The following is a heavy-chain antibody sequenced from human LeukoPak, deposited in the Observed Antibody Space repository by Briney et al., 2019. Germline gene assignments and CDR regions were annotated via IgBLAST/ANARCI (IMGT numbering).Heavy chain of an antibody. CDR3: AKGRCSGSGCYAFYYYGMDV. CDR1: GFIFSNYG. D-gene: IGHD2-15*01. V-gene: IGHV3-23*01. CDR2: ISGSGSNT. J-gene: IGHJ6*02. Sequence: GGSLRLSCAASGFIFSNYGMSWVRQAPGKGLEWVSAISGSGSNTYYADSVKGRFTISRDNSKNTVYLQMSSLRAEDTAVYYCAKGRCSGSGCYAFYYYGMDVWGQGTTVTVS.